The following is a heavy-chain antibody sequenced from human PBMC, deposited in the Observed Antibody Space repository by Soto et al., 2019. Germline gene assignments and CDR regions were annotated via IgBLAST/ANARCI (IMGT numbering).Heavy chain of an antibody. CDR1: GFTFSSSD. V-gene: IGHV3-30*03. CDR2: ISIDTHRQ. Sequence: QVQLMESGGGVVQPGRSLRLSCAASGFTFSSSDIHWVRQAPGKGLEWVAHISIDTHRQYYADPVKGRFTGSRDNSTNTVYLQMNSLRAEDTAIYYCARGPTSGAFDIWGRGTLVTVSS. CDR3: ARGPTSGAFDI. D-gene: IGHD1-26*01. J-gene: IGHJ3*02.